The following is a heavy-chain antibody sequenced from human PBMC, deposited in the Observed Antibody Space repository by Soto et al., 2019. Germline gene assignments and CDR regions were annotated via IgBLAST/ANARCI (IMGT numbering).Heavy chain of an antibody. CDR3: ARQSSYDSAHYHYWFDP. Sequence: QVRLQESGPGLVKPAETLSLTCTVSGGSVSSATDYWTWIRQPPGKGLEWSGYTDYSGNTDRNSSLRSRVTLSIDTSKNQFSLALSSVTAADTAVCSCARQSSYDSAHYHYWFDPWGRGILVTVSS. CDR1: GGSVSSATDY. D-gene: IGHD3-22*01. V-gene: IGHV4-61*01. CDR2: TDYSGNT. J-gene: IGHJ5*02.